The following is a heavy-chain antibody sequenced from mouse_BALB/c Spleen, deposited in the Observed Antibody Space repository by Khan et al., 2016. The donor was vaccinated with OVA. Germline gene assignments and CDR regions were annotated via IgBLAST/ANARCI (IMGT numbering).Heavy chain of an antibody. CDR1: GYSFTGYT. Sequence: EVQLQESGPELVKPGASMKMSCKASGYSFTGYTMNWLKQSRVKNLEWIGLINPYNGGTAYNQKFGGKATLTVDKSSNTAYMELLSLTSEDSAALSCVRSAAYGDYVAAWFAYWGQGTLVTVSS. CDR2: INPYNGGT. J-gene: IGHJ3*01. V-gene: IGHV1-37*01. CDR3: VRSAAYGDYVAAWFAY. D-gene: IGHD2-13*01.